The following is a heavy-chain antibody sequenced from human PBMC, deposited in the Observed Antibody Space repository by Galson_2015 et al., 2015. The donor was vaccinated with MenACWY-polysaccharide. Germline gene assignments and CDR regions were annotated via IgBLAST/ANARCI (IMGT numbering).Heavy chain of an antibody. Sequence: SLRLSCAASGFTFSSYAMHWVRQAPGKGLEWVAIISYDESNKYYSDSVKGRFTISRDNSENTLYLQMNSLRAEDTAVYYCPRTYCDRTTCYGLDVWGQGTTVTVSS. CDR2: ISYDESNK. CDR3: PRTYCDRTTCYGLDV. V-gene: IGHV3-30-3*01. J-gene: IGHJ6*02. D-gene: IGHD2-2*01. CDR1: GFTFSSYA.